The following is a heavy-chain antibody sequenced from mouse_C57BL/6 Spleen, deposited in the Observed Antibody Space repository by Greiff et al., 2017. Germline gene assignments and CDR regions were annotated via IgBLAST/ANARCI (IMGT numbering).Heavy chain of an antibody. CDR3: ARGVLGFDY. CDR2: INPSSGYT. D-gene: IGHD4-1*01. J-gene: IGHJ2*01. CDR1: GYTFTSYW. Sequence: VQLQQSGAELAKPGASVKLSCKASGYTFTSYWMHWVKQRPGQGLEWIGYINPSSGYTKYNQKFKDKATLTADKSASTDLMQLSSLTYEDSAVYCCARGVLGFDYWGQGTTLTVSS. V-gene: IGHV1-7*01.